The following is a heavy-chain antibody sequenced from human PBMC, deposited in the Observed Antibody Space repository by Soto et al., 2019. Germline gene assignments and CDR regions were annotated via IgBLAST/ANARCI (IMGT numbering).Heavy chain of an antibody. CDR2: IWYDGSNK. V-gene: IGHV3-33*01. D-gene: IGHD4-17*01. J-gene: IGHJ4*02. Sequence: GGSLRLSCAASGFTFSSYGMHWVRQAPGKGLEWVAVIWYDGSNKYYADSVKGRFTISRDNSKNTLYLQMNSLRAEDTAVYYCATSFEGDYGVDYWGQGTLVTVSS. CDR1: GFTFSSYG. CDR3: ATSFEGDYGVDY.